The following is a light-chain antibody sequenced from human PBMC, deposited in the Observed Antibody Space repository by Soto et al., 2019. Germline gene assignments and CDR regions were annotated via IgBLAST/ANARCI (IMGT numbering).Light chain of an antibody. CDR2: GAP. CDR3: QQYGSSPPT. V-gene: IGKV3-20*01. Sequence: EIVLTQSPGTLSLSPGERATLSCRASQMVGSSYLAWYHQKPGRAPRLLIYGAPARATGFPDRFSGSGSGTDITLTISRLEPEDFAVYHCQQYGSSPPTFGPGTKVDIK. J-gene: IGKJ3*01. CDR1: QMVGSSY.